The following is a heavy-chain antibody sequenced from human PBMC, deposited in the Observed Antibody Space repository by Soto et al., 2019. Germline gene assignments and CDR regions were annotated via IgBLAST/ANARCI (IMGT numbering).Heavy chain of an antibody. J-gene: IGHJ3*02. Sequence: ASVKVSCKASGYTFTSYGISWVRQAPGQGLEWKGWISAYNGNTNYAQKLQGRVTMTTDTSTSTAYIELRSLRSDDTAVYYCARVYRVEAEKHSSGWYSRTNDAFDIWGQGTMVTVSS. D-gene: IGHD6-19*01. V-gene: IGHV1-18*01. CDR2: ISAYNGNT. CDR3: ARVYRVEAEKHSSGWYSRTNDAFDI. CDR1: GYTFTSYG.